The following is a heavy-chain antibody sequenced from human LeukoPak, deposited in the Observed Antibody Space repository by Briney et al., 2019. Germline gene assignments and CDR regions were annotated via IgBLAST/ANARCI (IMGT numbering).Heavy chain of an antibody. V-gene: IGHV3-11*06. D-gene: IGHD6-25*01. CDR3: ARERGHLDY. Sequence: GGSLRLSCAASGFTFSGYYMSWIRQAPGKGLEWVSYISSSNSYTNYADSVKGRFTISRDNSKNTLYLQMNSLRAEDTAVYYCARERGHLDYWGQGTLVTVSS. J-gene: IGHJ4*02. CDR2: ISSSNSYT. CDR1: GFTFSGYY.